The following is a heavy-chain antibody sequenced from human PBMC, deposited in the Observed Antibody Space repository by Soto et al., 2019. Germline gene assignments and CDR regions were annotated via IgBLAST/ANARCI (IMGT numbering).Heavy chain of an antibody. J-gene: IGHJ4*02. V-gene: IGHV3-21*01. CDR1: GFTFSSYS. CDR2: ISSSSSYI. CDR3: ARDTVLGGYDEGILDY. Sequence: AGGSLRLSCPASGFTFSSYSMNWVRQAPGKGLEWVSSISSSSSYIYYADSVKGRFTISRDNAKNSLYPQMNSLRAEDTAVYYCARDTVLGGYDEGILDYWGQETLVTVSS. D-gene: IGHD5-12*01.